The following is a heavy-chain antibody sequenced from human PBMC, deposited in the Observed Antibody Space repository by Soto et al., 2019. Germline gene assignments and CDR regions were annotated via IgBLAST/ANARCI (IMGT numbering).Heavy chain of an antibody. CDR1: GGTFSSYT. CDR2: IIPILGIA. V-gene: IGHV1-69*02. D-gene: IGHD3-10*01. CDR3: ASLMSSGYYYGMDV. Sequence: QVQLVQSGAEVKKPGSSVKVSCKASGGTFSSYTISWVRQAPGQGLEWMGRIIPILGIANYAQKFQGRVTITADKSTSTAYMDLSSLRSEDTAVYYCASLMSSGYYYGMDVWGQGTTVTFSS. J-gene: IGHJ6*02.